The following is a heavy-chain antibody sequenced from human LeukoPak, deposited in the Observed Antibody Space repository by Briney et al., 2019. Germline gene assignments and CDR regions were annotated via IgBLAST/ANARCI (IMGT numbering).Heavy chain of an antibody. Sequence: ASETLSLTCTVSGGSISSYYWSWLRQPPGKGLEWIGYIYYSGSTNYNPSLKSRVTISVDTSKNQFSLKLSSVTAADTAVCYCARAAYTSRVVSLDYWGQGTLVTVSS. CDR1: GGSISSYY. D-gene: IGHD3-22*01. V-gene: IGHV4-59*01. J-gene: IGHJ4*02. CDR3: ARAAYTSRVVSLDY. CDR2: IYYSGST.